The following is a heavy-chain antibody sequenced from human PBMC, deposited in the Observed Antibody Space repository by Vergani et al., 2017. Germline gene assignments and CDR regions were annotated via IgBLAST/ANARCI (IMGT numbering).Heavy chain of an antibody. D-gene: IGHD4-11*01. Sequence: QVQLVESGGGVVQPGRSLRLSCAASGFTFSSYAMHWVRQAPGKGLEWVAVISYDGSNKYYADSVKGRFTISRDNSKNTLYLQMNSLRAEDTAVYYCARESHTVTTSGHVDVWGQGTTVTVSS. J-gene: IGHJ6*02. CDR2: ISYDGSNK. V-gene: IGHV3-30-3*01. CDR1: GFTFSSYA. CDR3: ARESHTVTTSGHVDV.